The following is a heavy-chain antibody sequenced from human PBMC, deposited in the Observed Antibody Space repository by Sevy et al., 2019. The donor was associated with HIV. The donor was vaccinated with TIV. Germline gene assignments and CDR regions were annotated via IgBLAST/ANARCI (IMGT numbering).Heavy chain of an antibody. CDR1: GFTFSGSA. V-gene: IGHV3-73*01. Sequence: GGSLRLSCAASGFTFSGSAMHWVRQASGKGLEWVGRIRSKANSYATAYAASVKGRFTISRDDSKNTAYLQMNSLKTADTAVYYCTRRGFDGYDHWGYYYYYMDVWGKGTTVTVSS. CDR2: IRSKANSYAT. J-gene: IGHJ6*03. D-gene: IGHD5-12*01. CDR3: TRRGFDGYDHWGYYYYYMDV.